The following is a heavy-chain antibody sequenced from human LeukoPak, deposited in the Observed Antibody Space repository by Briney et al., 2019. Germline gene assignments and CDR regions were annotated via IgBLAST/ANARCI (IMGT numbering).Heavy chain of an antibody. D-gene: IGHD1-1*01. V-gene: IGHV1-69*04. Sequence: SVKVSCKTSGDTFSNFVISWVRQAPGQGLEWMARIIPKFDLTKIAQKFEGRVTITAVTSTSTVYLELSNVRSDDTAIYYCTRDQNVRGVAAGMEGWFDPWGQGTLVTVSS. CDR2: IIPKFDLT. J-gene: IGHJ5*02. CDR1: GDTFSNFV. CDR3: TRDQNVRGVAAGMEGWFDP.